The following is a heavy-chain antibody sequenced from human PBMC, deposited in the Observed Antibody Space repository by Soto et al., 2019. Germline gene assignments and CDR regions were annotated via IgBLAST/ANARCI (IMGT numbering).Heavy chain of an antibody. CDR1: GYSFSTFA. Sequence: VKVSCKASGYSFSTFAIHWVRQAPGQRLEWMGWINAGNGDTKYAEKFQGRVTITAHESASTAYMELSSLRSEDTAVYYCARVSYYDFWSGYYSSDRDYWGQGTPVTVSS. J-gene: IGHJ4*02. D-gene: IGHD3-3*01. CDR2: INAGNGDT. CDR3: ARVSYYDFWSGYYSSDRDY. V-gene: IGHV1-3*01.